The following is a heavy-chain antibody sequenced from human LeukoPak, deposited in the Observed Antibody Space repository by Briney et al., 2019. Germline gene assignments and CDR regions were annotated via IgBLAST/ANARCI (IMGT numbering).Heavy chain of an antibody. CDR3: ARDGYTIASYFDY. V-gene: IGHV4-59*11. D-gene: IGHD5-24*01. CDR2: LHDRGIT. Sequence: SETLSLTCTVCGGSISRQYWIGIRQPPARGLEWIGYLHDRGITSYNPSLKSRVTISVDTSKSQFSLKLTSVPAADTAVYYCARDGYTIASYFDYWGQGALLTVSS. CDR1: GGSISRQY. J-gene: IGHJ4*02.